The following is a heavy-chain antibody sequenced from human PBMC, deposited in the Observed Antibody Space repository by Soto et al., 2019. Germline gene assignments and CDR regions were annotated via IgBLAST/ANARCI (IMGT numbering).Heavy chain of an antibody. CDR2: INSDGSST. V-gene: IGHV3-74*01. CDR3: ARDGGYYYYYGMDV. J-gene: IGHJ6*02. CDR1: GFTFSSYW. D-gene: IGHD3-3*01. Sequence: GGSLRLSCAASGFTFSSYWMHWVRQAPGKGLVWVSRINSDGSSTSYADSVKGRFTISRDNAKNTLYLQMNSLRAEDAAVYYCARDGGYYYYYGMDVWGQGTTVTVSS.